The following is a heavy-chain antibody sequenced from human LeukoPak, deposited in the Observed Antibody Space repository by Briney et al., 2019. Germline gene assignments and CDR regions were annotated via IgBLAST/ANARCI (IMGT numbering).Heavy chain of an antibody. V-gene: IGHV3-66*01. CDR2: IYSGHDT. CDR1: GFTFSSYA. J-gene: IGHJ4*02. D-gene: IGHD3-16*01. CDR3: ARGDLYGSFFFDY. Sequence: GGSLRLSCAASGFTFSSYAMSWVRQAPGKGLEWVSVIYSGHDTYIADSVKGRFTISRDISKNTLYLQMNSLRAEDTAVYYCARGDLYGSFFFDYWGQGTLVTVSS.